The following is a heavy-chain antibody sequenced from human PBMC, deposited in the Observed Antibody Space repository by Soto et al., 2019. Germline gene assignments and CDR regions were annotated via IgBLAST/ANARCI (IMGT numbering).Heavy chain of an antibody. Sequence: SVKVSCKASGGSFGNSAINWVRQTPGQGLEWLGGFIPVYRTLNYAQKFQGRVTITADESTGTAYMTLSSLASNDTAVYYCATGVIWIGSFAVECCGQGTRFTFCS. J-gene: IGHJ1*01. CDR1: GGSFGNSA. CDR3: ATGVIWIGSFAVEC. CDR2: FIPVYRTL. D-gene: IGHD3-3*01. V-gene: IGHV1-69*13.